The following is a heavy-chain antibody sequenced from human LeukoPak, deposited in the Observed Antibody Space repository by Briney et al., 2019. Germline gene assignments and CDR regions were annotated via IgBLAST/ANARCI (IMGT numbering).Heavy chain of an antibody. D-gene: IGHD3-10*01. V-gene: IGHV4-59*01. CDR2: IYYSGST. CDR1: GGSISNYY. CDR3: ARVGPLGITMVRGVIFSWFDP. Sequence: SETLSLTCTVSGGSISNYYWSWIRQPPGKGLEWIGYIYYSGSTKYNPSLKSRVTISVDTSKNQFSLRLSSVTAADTAVYYCARVGPLGITMVRGVIFSWFDPWGQGTLVTVSS. J-gene: IGHJ5*02.